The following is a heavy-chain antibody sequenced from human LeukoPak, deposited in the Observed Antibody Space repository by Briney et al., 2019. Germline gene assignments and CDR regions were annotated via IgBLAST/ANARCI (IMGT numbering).Heavy chain of an antibody. J-gene: IGHJ2*01. V-gene: IGHV3-13*01. CDR1: GFTFSSYD. CDR3: AREVHDSRSVGWSLDL. Sequence: GGSLRLSCPVSGFTFSSYDFHWARQATGKSLEWVSAIGAGHDTYYLGSVKGRFTIIRENARDSLYLQMNSLRADDTAVYFCAREVHDSRSVGWSLDLWGRGTLVTVSS. CDR2: IGAGHDT. D-gene: IGHD3-22*01.